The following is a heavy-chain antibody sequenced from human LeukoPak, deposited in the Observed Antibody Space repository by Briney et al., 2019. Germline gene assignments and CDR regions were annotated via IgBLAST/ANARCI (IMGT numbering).Heavy chain of an antibody. Sequence: SEALSLTCTDAGGSISSYYWSWIRQPAGKGLEWIGRIYTSGGTNYNPSLKSRVTMSLDTSKNQFSLRLTSVTAADTAVYYCARAVGPTTYWGFDYWGRGTLVTVSS. CDR1: GGSISSYY. J-gene: IGHJ4*02. CDR3: ARAVGPTTYWGFDY. V-gene: IGHV4-4*07. D-gene: IGHD1-26*01. CDR2: IYTSGGT.